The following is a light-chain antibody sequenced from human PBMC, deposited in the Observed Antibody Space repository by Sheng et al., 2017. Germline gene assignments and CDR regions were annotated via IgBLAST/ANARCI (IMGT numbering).Light chain of an antibody. J-gene: IGLJ2*01. Sequence: QSALTQPPSASGSPGQSVTISCTGTSSDVGGWDYVSWYQQHPGKAPKVMIYDVTKRPSGVPDRFSGSKSGNTASLAVSGLQAEDEGDYYCSAYAGYSTWVFGGGTKLTVL. V-gene: IGLV2-8*01. CDR3: SAYAGYSTWV. CDR1: SSDVGGWDY. CDR2: DVT.